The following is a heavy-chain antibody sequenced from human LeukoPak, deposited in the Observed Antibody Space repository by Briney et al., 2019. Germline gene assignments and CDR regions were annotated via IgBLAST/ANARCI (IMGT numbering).Heavy chain of an antibody. CDR3: ARGGPNYDILTGYYTYYYYYGMDV. D-gene: IGHD3-9*01. J-gene: IGHJ6*02. CDR2: IGTAGDT. V-gene: IGHV3-13*01. Sequence: SGGSLRLSCAASGFTFSSYDMHWVRQATGKGLEWVSAIGTAGDTYYPGSMKGRFTISRENAKNSLYLQMNSLRAEDTAVYYCARGGPNYDILTGYYTYYYYYGMDVWGQGTTVTVSS. CDR1: GFTFSSYD.